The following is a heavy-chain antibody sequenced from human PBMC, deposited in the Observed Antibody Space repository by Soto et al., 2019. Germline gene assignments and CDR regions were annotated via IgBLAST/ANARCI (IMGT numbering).Heavy chain of an antibody. CDR3: AKDRGLFYFDY. D-gene: IGHD3-10*01. V-gene: IGHV3-23*01. J-gene: IGHJ4*02. Sequence: GGSLRLSSAASGFTFSSYAMSWGRQAPGKGLECVSAISGSGGSTYYADSVKGRFTISRDNSKNTLYLQMNSLRAEDTAVYYCAKDRGLFYFDYWGQGTLVTAPQ. CDR1: GFTFSSYA. CDR2: ISGSGGST.